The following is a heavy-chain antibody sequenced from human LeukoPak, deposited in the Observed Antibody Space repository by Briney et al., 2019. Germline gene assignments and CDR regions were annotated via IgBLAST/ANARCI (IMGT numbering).Heavy chain of an antibody. CDR2: ISSSGSTI. CDR3: ARAPFYDTPIDY. Sequence: LSLTCTVSGGSISSSSYYWGWIRQPPGKGLEWVSYISSSGSTIYYADSVKGRFTISRDNAKNSLYLQMNSLRAEDTAVYYCARAPFYDTPIDYWGQGTLVTVSS. CDR1: GGSISSSSYY. D-gene: IGHD3-9*01. V-gene: IGHV3-11*01. J-gene: IGHJ4*02.